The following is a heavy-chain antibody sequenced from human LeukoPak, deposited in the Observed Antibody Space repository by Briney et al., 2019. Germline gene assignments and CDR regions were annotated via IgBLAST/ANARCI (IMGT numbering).Heavy chain of an antibody. V-gene: IGHV3-21*01. Sequence: PGGSLRFSCAASGFTFSSFGMNWVRQAPGKGLEWVSSISGSSSSIYYADSVRGRFTISRDNAKNSLYLQMNSLRAEDTAVYYCAKTGLVATRFFDYWGQGTLVTVSS. CDR3: AKTGLVATRFFDY. J-gene: IGHJ4*02. CDR1: GFTFSSFG. D-gene: IGHD5-12*01. CDR2: ISGSSSSI.